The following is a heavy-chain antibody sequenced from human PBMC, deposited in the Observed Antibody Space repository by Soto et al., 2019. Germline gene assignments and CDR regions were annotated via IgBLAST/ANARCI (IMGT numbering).Heavy chain of an antibody. J-gene: IGHJ4*02. CDR2: ISGSGGTT. CDR3: GRFFGETGGSSVWPWSFHY. Sequence: EVQLLESGGGLVQPGRSLRLSCAASGFTVSSYAMSWVRQAPGKGLEWVSAISGSGGTTYYADSVKGRFTISRDNSKNTPFLQMNSLRAEDTALYYCGRFFGETGGSSVWPWSFHYWGQGTMVTVSS. CDR1: GFTVSSYA. D-gene: IGHD6-25*01. V-gene: IGHV3-23*01.